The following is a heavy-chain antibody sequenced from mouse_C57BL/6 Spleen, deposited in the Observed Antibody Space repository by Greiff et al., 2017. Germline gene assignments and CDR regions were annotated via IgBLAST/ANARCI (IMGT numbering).Heavy chain of an antibody. Sequence: EVHLVESGGGLVKPGGSLKLSCAASGFTFSSYAMSWVRQTPEKRLEWVATISDGGSYTYYPDNVKGRFTISRDNAKNNLYLQMSHLKSEDTAMYYCARANLAMDYWGQGTSVTVSS. CDR1: GFTFSSYA. J-gene: IGHJ4*01. CDR3: ARANLAMDY. V-gene: IGHV5-4*01. D-gene: IGHD4-1*01. CDR2: ISDGGSYT.